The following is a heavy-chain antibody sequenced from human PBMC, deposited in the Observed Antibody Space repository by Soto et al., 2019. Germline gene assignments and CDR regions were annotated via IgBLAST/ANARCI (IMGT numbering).Heavy chain of an antibody. CDR2: ISGSGGGT. Sequence: EVQLLESGGGLVQPGGSLRLSCTASGFTFNDYAMTWVRQAPGKGLNWVSAISGSGGGTYYADSVKGRFTIARDRFGNTLYLQMNSLRAEDTAVYYCAKYGSGTYYNVGLDGMDVWGQGTTVTVSS. J-gene: IGHJ6*02. CDR1: GFTFNDYA. V-gene: IGHV3-23*01. D-gene: IGHD3-10*01. CDR3: AKYGSGTYYNVGLDGMDV.